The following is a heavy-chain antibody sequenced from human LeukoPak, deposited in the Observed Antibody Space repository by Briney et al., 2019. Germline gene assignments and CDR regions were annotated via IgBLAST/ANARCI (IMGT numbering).Heavy chain of an antibody. CDR2: IWYDGSKK. D-gene: IGHD4-23*01. V-gene: IGHV3-33*01. CDR3: ARWNQGHGLDV. Sequence: GGSLRLSCAASGIPFSSYGMHGVRQAPGKGLEWVAVIWYDGSKKYYADFVKGRFTISRDNSKNTLSLQMSSLRVEDTAVYYCARWNQGHGLDVWGQGTTVTVSS. CDR1: GIPFSSYG. J-gene: IGHJ6*02.